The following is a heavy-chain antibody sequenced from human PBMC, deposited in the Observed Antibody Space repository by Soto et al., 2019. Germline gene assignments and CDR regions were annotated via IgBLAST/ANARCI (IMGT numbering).Heavy chain of an antibody. V-gene: IGHV3-23*01. CDR2: ISASGGST. D-gene: IGHD2-8*01. J-gene: IGHJ3*02. Sequence: EVQLLESGGGLVQPGGSLRLSCAASGFTFNNYAMNWVRQAPGKGLEWVSSISASGGSTYYADSVWGRFTISRDNSKNPLYLQTNSLRAEDTAVYYCAKARTRSYADALDIWGQGTLVTVSS. CDR1: GFTFNNYA. CDR3: AKARTRSYADALDI.